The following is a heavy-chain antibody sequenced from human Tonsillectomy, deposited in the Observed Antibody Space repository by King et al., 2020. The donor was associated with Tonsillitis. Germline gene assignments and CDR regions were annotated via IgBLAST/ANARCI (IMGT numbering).Heavy chain of an antibody. D-gene: IGHD3-10*01. CDR2: ISWNSDSI. CDR3: ATRGFRGSGSYYHALFDF. CDR1: GFTFDDHA. V-gene: IGHV3-9*01. Sequence: QLVQSGGGLVQPGRSLRLSCAASGFTFDDHAMHWVRHAPGKGLEWVSGISWNSDSIGYADSVKGRFTISRDNAKNSLYLQMNSLTAEDTALYYCATRGFRGSGSYYHALFDFWGQGTLVTVSS. J-gene: IGHJ4*02.